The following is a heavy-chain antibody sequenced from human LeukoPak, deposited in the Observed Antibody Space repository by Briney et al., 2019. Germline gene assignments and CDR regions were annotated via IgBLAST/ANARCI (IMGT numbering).Heavy chain of an antibody. Sequence: ASVKVSCKASGGTFSSYAISWVRQAPGQGLEWMGWINPNSGGTKYAQKFQGRVTMTRDTSINTAYMELSRLRSDDTAMYYCVPGGGTAAAATQRVYYFDYWGQGTLVTVSS. V-gene: IGHV1-2*02. J-gene: IGHJ4*02. CDR3: VPGGGTAAAATQRVYYFDY. D-gene: IGHD6-13*01. CDR1: GGTFSSYA. CDR2: INPNSGGT.